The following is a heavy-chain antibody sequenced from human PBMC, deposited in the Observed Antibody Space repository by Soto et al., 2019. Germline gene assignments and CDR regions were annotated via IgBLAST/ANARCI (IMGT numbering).Heavy chain of an antibody. Sequence: GSLRLSCAASGFTFSDYYMTWIRKAPGKGLEWVSYISSSGSGIYYPDSVKGRFTISRDNAKKSLYLQMSSLRAEDTAVYYCARAYSDAFDIWGQGTLVTVSS. CDR1: GFTFSDYY. CDR2: ISSSGSGI. V-gene: IGHV3-11*01. J-gene: IGHJ3*02. CDR3: ARAYSDAFDI. D-gene: IGHD2-15*01.